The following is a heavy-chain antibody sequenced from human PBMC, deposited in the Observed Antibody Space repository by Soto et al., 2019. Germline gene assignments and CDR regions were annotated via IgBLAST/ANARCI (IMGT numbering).Heavy chain of an antibody. J-gene: IGHJ4*01. CDR2: ISSSSSYI. CDR1: GFTFGSYS. Sequence: PGGSLRLSCAASGFTFGSYSMNWVRQAPGKGLEWVSSISSSSSYIYYADSVKGRFTISRDNAKNSLYLQMNSLRAEDTAVYYGAREGDNWISKGEYWGHGTLDTVSS. CDR3: AREGDNWISKGEY. D-gene: IGHD1-20*01. V-gene: IGHV3-21*01.